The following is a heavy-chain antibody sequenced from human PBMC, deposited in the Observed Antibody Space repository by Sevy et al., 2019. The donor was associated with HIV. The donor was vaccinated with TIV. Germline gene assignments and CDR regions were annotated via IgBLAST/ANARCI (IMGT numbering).Heavy chain of an antibody. CDR1: GFTFSSYE. V-gene: IGHV3-48*03. Sequence: GGSLRLSCEASGFTFSSYEMNWVRQAPGKGLEWVSYISSSGTTIKYADSVKGRFTISRDNAKNSQYMQMNSLGAEDTAVYYCARVDANYDKGFDPWGQGTLVTVSS. CDR2: ISSSGTTI. CDR3: ARVDANYDKGFDP. J-gene: IGHJ5*02. D-gene: IGHD3-22*01.